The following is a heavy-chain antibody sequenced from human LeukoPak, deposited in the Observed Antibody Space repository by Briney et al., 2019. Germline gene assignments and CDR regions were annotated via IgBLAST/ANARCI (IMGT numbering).Heavy chain of an antibody. J-gene: IGHJ4*02. Sequence: ASVKVSCKASGGTFISYAISWVRQAPGQGLEWMGGIIPIFGTANYAQKFQGRVTITTDESTSTAYMELSSLRSEDTAVYYCAGEGLRAYYFDYWDQGTLVTVSS. CDR1: GGTFISYA. D-gene: IGHD4-17*01. CDR3: AGEGLRAYYFDY. CDR2: IIPIFGTA. V-gene: IGHV1-69*05.